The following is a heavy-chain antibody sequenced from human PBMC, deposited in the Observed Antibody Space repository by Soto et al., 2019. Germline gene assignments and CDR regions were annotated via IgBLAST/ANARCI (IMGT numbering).Heavy chain of an antibody. D-gene: IGHD6-6*01. Sequence: SETLSLTCAAYGGSFSDYYWSWIRQPPGKGLEWIGEINHSGSTNYNPSLKSRVTISVDTSKNQFSLKLTSVTAADTAVYYCARSIAARGVEDFWGQGTLVTVTS. CDR1: GGSFSDYY. J-gene: IGHJ4*02. CDR3: ARSIAARGVEDF. CDR2: INHSGST. V-gene: IGHV4-34*01.